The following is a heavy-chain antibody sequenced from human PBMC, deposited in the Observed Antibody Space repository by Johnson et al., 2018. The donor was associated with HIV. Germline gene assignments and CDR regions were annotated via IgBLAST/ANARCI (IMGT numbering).Heavy chain of an antibody. D-gene: IGHD2-15*01. CDR3: ARSHVAATFAGGFAL. Sequence: QVQLVESGGGVVQPGRSLRLSCAASGFTFSSYGMYWVRQAPGKGLEWVAVIWYDGSNKYYADSVKGRFTISRDNSKNSLYLQMNSLRAEDTAVYSCARSHVAATFAGGFALWCHGTMFTVSS. CDR1: GFTFSSYG. J-gene: IGHJ3*01. V-gene: IGHV3-33*01. CDR2: IWYDGSNK.